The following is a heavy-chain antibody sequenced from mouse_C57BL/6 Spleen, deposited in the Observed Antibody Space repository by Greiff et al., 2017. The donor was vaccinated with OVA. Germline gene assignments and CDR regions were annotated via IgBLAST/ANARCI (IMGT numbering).Heavy chain of an antibody. CDR3: ARHGDNYGFAY. CDR1: GFTFSDYR. V-gene: IGHV5-15*01. J-gene: IGHJ3*01. D-gene: IGHD1-3*01. Sequence: EVQVVESGGGLVQPGGSLKLSCAASGFTFSDYRMAWVRQAPRKGPEWVAFISNLAYSIYYADTVTGRFTISRENAKNTLYLEMSSLRSEDTAMYYCARHGDNYGFAYWGQGTLVTVSA. CDR2: ISNLAYSI.